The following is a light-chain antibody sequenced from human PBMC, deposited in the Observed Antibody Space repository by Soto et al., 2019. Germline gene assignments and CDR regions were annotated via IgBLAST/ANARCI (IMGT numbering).Light chain of an antibody. CDR1: QTIRSY. CDR2: ATS. CDR3: QQVYSSRWT. J-gene: IGKJ1*01. Sequence: DIQMTQSPSSLSASVGDRVTITCRASQTIRSYLNWYQQKPGKAPQLLIYATSSLQTGVPSRFSASGSGTDFSLVISDLQPEDSATYYCQQVYSSRWTSGRGTKVEI. V-gene: IGKV1-39*01.